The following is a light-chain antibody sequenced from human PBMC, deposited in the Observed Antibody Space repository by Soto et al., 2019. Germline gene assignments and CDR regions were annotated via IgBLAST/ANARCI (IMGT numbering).Light chain of an antibody. Sequence: EIGMTQSPGTLSLSPGERATLSCRASQSVSSSYLAWYQQKPGQAPRLLIYGASSRATGIPDRFSGSGSGTDFTLIISRLEPEDFAVYYCQQYGSSSTWTFGQGTKVAIK. CDR1: QSVSSSY. V-gene: IGKV3-20*01. CDR2: GAS. J-gene: IGKJ1*01. CDR3: QQYGSSSTWT.